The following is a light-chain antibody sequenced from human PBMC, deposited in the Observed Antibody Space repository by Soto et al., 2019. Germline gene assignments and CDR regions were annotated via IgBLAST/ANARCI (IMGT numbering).Light chain of an antibody. Sequence: DIQMTQSPSSLSASVRDRVTITCRASQSISSYLNWYQQKPGKAPKLLIYAASSLQSGVPSRFSGSGSGTDFTLTISSLQPEDFATYYCQQSYSTPPVYTFGQGTKLEIK. J-gene: IGKJ2*01. V-gene: IGKV1-39*01. CDR2: AAS. CDR3: QQSYSTPPVYT. CDR1: QSISSY.